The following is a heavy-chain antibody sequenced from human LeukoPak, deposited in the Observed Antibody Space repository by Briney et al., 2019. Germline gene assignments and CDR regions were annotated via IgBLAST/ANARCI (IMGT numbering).Heavy chain of an antibody. D-gene: IGHD3-9*01. CDR3: ARVVLRYFDWSSNIDY. V-gene: IGHV1-18*01. CDR1: GYTFTSYG. CDR2: ISAYNGNT. Sequence: ASVKVSCKASGYTFTSYGISWVRQAPGQGLEWMGWISAYNGNTNYAQKLQGRVTMTTDTSTSTAYMELRSLRSDDTAVYYCARVVLRYFDWSSNIDYWGQGTLVTVSS. J-gene: IGHJ4*02.